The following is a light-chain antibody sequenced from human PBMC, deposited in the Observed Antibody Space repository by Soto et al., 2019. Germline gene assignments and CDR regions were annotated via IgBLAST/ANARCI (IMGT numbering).Light chain of an antibody. J-gene: IGLJ2*01. CDR2: DAS. CDR3: TSWTTSTTMI. CDR1: SSDVGGYNY. V-gene: IGLV2-14*01. Sequence: QSVLAQPASVSGSPGQSITISCTGTSSDVGGYNYVSWYQQHPGKAPKVMIYDASNRPSGVSNRFSGSKSGNTASLTISGLQAEDEADYYCTSWTTSTTMIFGGGTKVTVL.